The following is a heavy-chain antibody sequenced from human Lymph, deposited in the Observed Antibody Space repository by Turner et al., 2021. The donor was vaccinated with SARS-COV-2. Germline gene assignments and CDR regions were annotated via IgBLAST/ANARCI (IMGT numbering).Heavy chain of an antibody. V-gene: IGHV1-69*04. CDR1: GGTLCSYA. J-gene: IGHJ1*01. D-gene: IGHD3-10*01. CDR2: IIPILDIA. CDR3: ARAMTRGLNAFAEYFQH. Sequence: QVQLVQSGAVVKRPGLSVPVSSMASGGTLCSYAISWVRLAPGQGLGWVGRIIPILDIANYAQKFQGRVTITADKSTSTAYMELTSLRSEDTAVYYCARAMTRGLNAFAEYFQHWGQGTLVTVSS.